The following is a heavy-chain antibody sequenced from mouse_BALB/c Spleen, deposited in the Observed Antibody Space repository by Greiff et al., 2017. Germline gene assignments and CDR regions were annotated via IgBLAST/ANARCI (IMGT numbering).Heavy chain of an antibody. Sequence: EVKLVESGGDLVKPGGSLKLSCAASGFTFSSYGMSWVRQTPDKRLEWVATISSGGSYTYYPDSVKGRFTISRDNAKNTLYLQMSSLKSEDTAMYYCARPSITTVVADWYFDVWGAGTTVTVSS. D-gene: IGHD1-1*01. CDR3: ARPSITTVVADWYFDV. CDR1: GFTFSSYG. V-gene: IGHV5-6*01. J-gene: IGHJ1*01. CDR2: ISSGGSYT.